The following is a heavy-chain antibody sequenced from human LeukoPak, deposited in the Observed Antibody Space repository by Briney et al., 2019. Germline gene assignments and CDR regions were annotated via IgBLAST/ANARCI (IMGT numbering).Heavy chain of an antibody. J-gene: IGHJ4*02. CDR2: IYYSGST. D-gene: IGHD4-23*01. V-gene: IGHV4-59*01. CDR1: GGSISGYY. Sequence: SETLSLTCTVSGGSISGYYWSWIRQPPGKGLEWIGYIYYSGSTNYNPSLKSRVTISVDTSKNQFSLKLSSVTAADTAVYYCARVQAYGGKGYFDYWGQGTLVTVSS. CDR3: ARVQAYGGKGYFDY.